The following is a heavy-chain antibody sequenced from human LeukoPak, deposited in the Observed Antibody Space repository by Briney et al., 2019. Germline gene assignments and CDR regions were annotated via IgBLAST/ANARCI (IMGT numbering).Heavy chain of an antibody. CDR3: AGDDGRSFEY. CDR2: IYSGGST. J-gene: IGHJ4*02. D-gene: IGHD2-8*01. CDR1: GFTISHNY. V-gene: IGHV3-53*01. Sequence: GGSLRLSCAASGFTISHNYMSWVRQAPGKGLEWVSVIYSGGSTYYADAVKGRFTISIDNSKNTLYLQMNSLRAEDTAVYYCAGDDGRSFEYWGQGTLVTVSS.